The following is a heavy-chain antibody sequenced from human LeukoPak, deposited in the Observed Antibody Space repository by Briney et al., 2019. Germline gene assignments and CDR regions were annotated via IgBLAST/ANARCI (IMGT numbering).Heavy chain of an antibody. CDR1: GFTFSSYA. V-gene: IGHV3-23*01. CDR2: ISGGGGST. Sequence: GGSLRLSCAASGFTFSSYAMSWVRQAPGKGLEWVSAISGGGGSTYYADSVKGRFTISSDNSKNTLYLQMNSLRAEDTALYYCARAFYYDSHVDYWGQGTLVTVSS. CDR3: ARAFYYDSHVDY. D-gene: IGHD3-22*01. J-gene: IGHJ4*02.